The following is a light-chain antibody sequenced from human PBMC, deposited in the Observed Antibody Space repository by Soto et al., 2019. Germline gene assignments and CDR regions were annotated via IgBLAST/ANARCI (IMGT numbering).Light chain of an antibody. CDR1: QSISSW. Sequence: IQMTQSPSTLSASVGDRVTITCRASQSISSWLAWYQQKPGKAPKLLISKASSLESGVPSRFSGSGSGTEFTLTISSLQPDDLATYYCQQYNSYSWNFGQGTKVEIK. V-gene: IGKV1-5*03. CDR3: QQYNSYSWN. J-gene: IGKJ1*01. CDR2: KAS.